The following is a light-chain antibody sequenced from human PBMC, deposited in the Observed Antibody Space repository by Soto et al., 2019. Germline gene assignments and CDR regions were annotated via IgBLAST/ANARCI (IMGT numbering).Light chain of an antibody. CDR1: QSVSSRS. CDR2: GAS. Sequence: EIVLTQSPGTLSLSPGERATLSCRASQSVSSRSLAWYQQKPGQAPRLLIYGASSRTTGIPDRFGGSGSGTDFTLTISRLEPEDFAVYYCQQYGNSFTFGPGTKVDIK. CDR3: QQYGNSFT. V-gene: IGKV3-20*01. J-gene: IGKJ3*01.